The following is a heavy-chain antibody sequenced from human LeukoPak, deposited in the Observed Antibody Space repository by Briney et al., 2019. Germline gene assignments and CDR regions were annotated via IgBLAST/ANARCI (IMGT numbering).Heavy chain of an antibody. J-gene: IGHJ3*02. V-gene: IGHV1-46*01. CDR1: GGTFSSYA. Sequence: ASVKVSCKASGGTFSSYAISWVRQAPGQGLEWMGIINPSGGTTSYAQKFQGRVTMTRDTSTSTVYMELSSLRSEDTAVYYCARNPSHGQREDAFDIWGQGTMVTVSS. CDR3: ARNPSHGQREDAFDI. D-gene: IGHD2-8*01. CDR2: INPSGGTT.